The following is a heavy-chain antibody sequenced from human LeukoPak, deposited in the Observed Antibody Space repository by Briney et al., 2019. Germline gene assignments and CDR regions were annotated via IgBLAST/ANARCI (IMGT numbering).Heavy chain of an antibody. CDR3: ARVEYYYDSSGYYPRPYAFDI. Sequence: PSETLSLTCAVSGYSISSGYYWSWIRQPAGKGLEWIGRIYTSGSTNYNPSLKSRVTMSVDTSKNQFSLKLSSVTAADTAVYYCARVEYYYDSSGYYPRPYAFDIWGQGTMVTVSS. D-gene: IGHD3-22*01. CDR1: GYSISSGYY. J-gene: IGHJ3*02. CDR2: IYTSGST. V-gene: IGHV4-4*07.